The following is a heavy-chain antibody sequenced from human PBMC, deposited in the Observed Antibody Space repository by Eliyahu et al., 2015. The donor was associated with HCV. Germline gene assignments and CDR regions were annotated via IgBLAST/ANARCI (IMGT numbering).Heavy chain of an antibody. V-gene: IGHV3-33*01. Sequence: QVQLVESGGGVAQPGRSLRLSCAASGFTFSSXGXHWVRQAPGKGLEWVAFIWYDGSNKYYADSVKGRFSISRDNSKNTLYLQLDSLRAEDTAVYYCARDSVLRFLEWLSGAWGPFDMWGQGTMVTVSS. J-gene: IGHJ3*02. CDR3: ARDSVLRFLEWLSGAWGPFDM. CDR2: IWYDGSNK. D-gene: IGHD3-3*01. CDR1: GFTFSSXG.